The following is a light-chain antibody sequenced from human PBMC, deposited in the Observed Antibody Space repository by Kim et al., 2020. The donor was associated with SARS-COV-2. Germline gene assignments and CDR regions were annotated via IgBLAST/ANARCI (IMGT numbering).Light chain of an antibody. J-gene: IGLJ2*01. CDR1: SDNIASTF. CDR2: EDD. CDR3: QSYDSDIVV. Sequence: NFMLTQPHSVSGSPGKTVTISCTRSSDNIASTFVQWYQQRPGSAPTTVIFEDDQRPSGVPNRFSGSIDSSSNSATLTISGLKTEDEADYYCQSYDSDIVVFGGGTQLTVL. V-gene: IGLV6-57*04.